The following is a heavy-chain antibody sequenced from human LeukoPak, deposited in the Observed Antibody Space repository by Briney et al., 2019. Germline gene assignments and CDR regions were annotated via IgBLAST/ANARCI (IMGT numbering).Heavy chain of an antibody. CDR3: ARLVAVAGPSTYYFDY. J-gene: IGHJ4*02. Sequence: SETLSLTCTVSGGSINNYYWSWIRQPPGKGLEWIGSNYYSGSTNYNPSLKSRVTISVDTSKNQFSLQLGSVTAADTAVYYCARLVAVAGPSTYYFDYWGQGTLVTVSS. CDR1: GGSINNYY. D-gene: IGHD6-19*01. CDR2: NYYSGST. V-gene: IGHV4-59*01.